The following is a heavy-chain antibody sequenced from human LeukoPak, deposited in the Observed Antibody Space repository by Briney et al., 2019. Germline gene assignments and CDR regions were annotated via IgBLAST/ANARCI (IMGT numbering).Heavy chain of an antibody. V-gene: IGHV3-15*01. J-gene: IGHJ4*02. CDR1: GINFSKAW. D-gene: IGHD3-9*01. Sequence: PGGSLRLSCAASGINFSKAWMTWVRQTPGKGLEWLGLMKSKPDGETTIYAAPVKDRFTISRDDSTSTLYLQMNSLKTEDTGVYYCVTDLTTYWGQGTLVTVSS. CDR3: VTDLTTY. CDR2: MKSKPDGETT.